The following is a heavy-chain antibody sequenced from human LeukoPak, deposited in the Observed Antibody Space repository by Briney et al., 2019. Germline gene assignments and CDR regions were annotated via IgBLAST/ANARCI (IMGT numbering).Heavy chain of an antibody. Sequence: ASVKVSCKASGGTFSSYAISWVRQAPGQGLEWMGRIIPILGIANYAQKFQGRVTITADKSTSTAYMELRSLRSDDTAVYYCARVKNYVWGSHRSFDYWGQGTLVTVSS. V-gene: IGHV1-69*04. CDR3: ARVKNYVWGSHRSFDY. CDR1: GGTFSSYA. D-gene: IGHD3-16*02. CDR2: IIPILGIA. J-gene: IGHJ4*02.